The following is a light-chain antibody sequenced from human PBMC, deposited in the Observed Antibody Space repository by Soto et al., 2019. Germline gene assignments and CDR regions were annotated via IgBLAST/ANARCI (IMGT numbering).Light chain of an antibody. CDR3: QQYNNWPS. V-gene: IGKV1-5*03. Sequence: IQMTQSPNTLSASVGDSVAVTCRASENANGHLAWYQQKPGKAPKLLIYEASILESGVPSRFSGSGFGTEFTLTINGLLPEDFVTYYCQQYNNWPSFGQGTKVDIK. CDR2: EAS. CDR1: ENANGH. J-gene: IGKJ1*01.